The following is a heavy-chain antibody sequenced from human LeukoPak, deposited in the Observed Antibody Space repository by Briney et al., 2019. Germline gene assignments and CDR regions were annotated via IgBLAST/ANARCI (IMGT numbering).Heavy chain of an antibody. Sequence: SETLSLTCTVSGGSISSGSYYWSWIRQPAGKGLEWIGRIYTSGSTNYNPSLKSRVTISVDTSKNQFSPKLSSVTAADTAVYYCARDLPSHYDLNAFDIWGQGTMVTVSS. CDR1: GGSISSGSYY. D-gene: IGHD3-3*01. V-gene: IGHV4-61*02. J-gene: IGHJ3*02. CDR3: ARDLPSHYDLNAFDI. CDR2: IYTSGST.